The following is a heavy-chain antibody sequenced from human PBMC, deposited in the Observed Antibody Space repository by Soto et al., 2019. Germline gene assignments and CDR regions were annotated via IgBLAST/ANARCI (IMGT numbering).Heavy chain of an antibody. Sequence: GGSLRLSCAASGFRFGDYWMSWVRQAPGKGLEWVAHMKKDGSEKYYVDSVKGRFSVSRDNSKNSLYLQMDSLRAEDTAVYYFAKLGSGYYTGLYFDYWGQGTLVTVSS. J-gene: IGHJ4*02. CDR1: GFRFGDYW. D-gene: IGHD3-3*01. CDR3: AKLGSGYYTGLYFDY. V-gene: IGHV3-7*03. CDR2: MKKDGSEK.